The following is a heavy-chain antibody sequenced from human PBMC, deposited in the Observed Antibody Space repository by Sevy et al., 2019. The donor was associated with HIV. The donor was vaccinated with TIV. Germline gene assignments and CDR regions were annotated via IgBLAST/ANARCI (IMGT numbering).Heavy chain of an antibody. CDR3: ARDLPPSATMVAHFDY. V-gene: IGHV3-48*03. CDR2: ISNSGTTI. J-gene: IGHJ4*02. CDR1: GFTFSSYE. D-gene: IGHD3-10*01. Sequence: GESLKISCAASGFTFSSYEMNWVRQAPGKGLEWVSYISNSGTTISYSDSVRGRFSISRDNARNSLYLQMNSLRAEDTAVYYCARDLPPSATMVAHFDYWGQGTLVTVSS.